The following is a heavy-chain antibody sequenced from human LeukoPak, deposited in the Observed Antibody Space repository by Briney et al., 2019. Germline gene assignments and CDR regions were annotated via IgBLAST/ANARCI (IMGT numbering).Heavy chain of an antibody. CDR2: INPNSGGT. CDR3: ARGSSGYQGY. CDR1: GYSFTRYF. J-gene: IGHJ4*02. Sequence: GASVKVSCKASGYSFTRYFIHWVRQAPGQGLEWMGWINPNSGGTHYAQKFQGRVTMTRDTSISTAYMELSRLRSDDTAVFYCARGSSGYQGYWGQGTLVTVSS. D-gene: IGHD5-12*01. V-gene: IGHV1-2*02.